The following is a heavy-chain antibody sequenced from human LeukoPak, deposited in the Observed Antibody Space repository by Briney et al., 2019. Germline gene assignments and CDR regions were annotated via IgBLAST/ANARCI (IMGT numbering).Heavy chain of an antibody. Sequence: SQTLSLTCTVSGGPIRTYYWSWIRQPPGKGLEWIGNIHYSETTNFNPSLKSRVAISVDTSKNQFSLKMTSVTAADTAVYYCARVSAAGMDFHYGMDVWGQGTTVLVSS. CDR1: GGPIRTYY. J-gene: IGHJ6*02. V-gene: IGHV4-59*01. CDR3: ARVSAAGMDFHYGMDV. D-gene: IGHD6-13*01. CDR2: IHYSETT.